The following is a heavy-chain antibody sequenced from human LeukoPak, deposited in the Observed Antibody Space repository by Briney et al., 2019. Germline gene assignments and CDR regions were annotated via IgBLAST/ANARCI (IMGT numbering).Heavy chain of an antibody. CDR3: ARHGDYYGSGSYYNVVGPFDP. J-gene: IGHJ5*02. CDR2: IYPGDSDT. V-gene: IGHV5-51*01. Sequence: GESLKISCKGSGCSFTSHWIGWVRQMPGKGLEWMGIIYPGDSDTRYSPSFQGQVTISADKSISTAYLQWSSLKASDTAMYYCARHGDYYGSGSYYNVVGPFDPWGQGTLVTVSS. CDR1: GCSFTSHW. D-gene: IGHD3-10*01.